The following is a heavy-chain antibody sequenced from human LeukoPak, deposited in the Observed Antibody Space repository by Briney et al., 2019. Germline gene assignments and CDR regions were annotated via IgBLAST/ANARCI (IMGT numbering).Heavy chain of an antibody. D-gene: IGHD5-18*01. CDR1: GFTFSSYA. J-gene: IGHJ3*02. V-gene: IGHV3-30*04. CDR3: ARDNGYSYGFSAFDI. Sequence: GRSLRLSCAASGFTFSSYAMHWVRQAPGKGLEWVAVISYDGSNKYYADSVKGRFTISRDNSKNTLYLQMDSLRAEDTAVYYCARDNGYSYGFSAFDIWGQGTMVTVSS. CDR2: ISYDGSNK.